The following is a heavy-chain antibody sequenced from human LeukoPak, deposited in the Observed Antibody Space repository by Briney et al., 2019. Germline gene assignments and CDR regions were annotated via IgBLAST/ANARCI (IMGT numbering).Heavy chain of an antibody. D-gene: IGHD3-10*01. V-gene: IGHV3-30*19. J-gene: IGHJ4*02. CDR1: GFTFSNYG. CDR2: ISYDGSNK. Sequence: PGGSLRLSCAASGFTFSNYGMHWVRQAPGKGLEWVAVISYDGSNKYYADSVKGRFTISRDNSKNTLYLQMNSLRAEDTAVYYCARDIAWFGEIGGFDYWGQGTLVTVSS. CDR3: ARDIAWFGEIGGFDY.